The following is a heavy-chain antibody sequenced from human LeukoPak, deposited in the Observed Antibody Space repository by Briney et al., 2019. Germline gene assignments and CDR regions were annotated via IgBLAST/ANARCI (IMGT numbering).Heavy chain of an antibody. CDR3: ARHPTLVDNLYRSSPYAFDI. J-gene: IGHJ3*02. CDR1: DGSISSYY. Sequence: PSETLSLTCTVSDGSISSYYWSWIRQPPGEGLEWIGYIYYSGSTNYNPSLKSRVTISVDTSKNQFSLKLSSVTAADTAVYYCARHPTLVDNLYRSSPYAFDIWGQGTMVTVSS. D-gene: IGHD6-6*01. V-gene: IGHV4-59*08. CDR2: IYYSGST.